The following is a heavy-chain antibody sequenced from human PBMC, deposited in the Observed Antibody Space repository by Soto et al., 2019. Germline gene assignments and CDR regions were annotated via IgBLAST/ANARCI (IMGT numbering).Heavy chain of an antibody. CDR2: ISGSGGST. V-gene: IGHV3-23*01. CDR3: AKDVAAITMVRGVIITPYYFDY. J-gene: IGHJ4*02. D-gene: IGHD3-10*01. CDR1: GFTFSNYA. Sequence: GGSLRLSCAASGFTFSNYAMSWVRQAPGKGLEWVSVISGSGGSTYYADSVKGRFTISRDNSKSTLYLQMNSLRAEDTAVYYCAKDVAAITMVRGVIITPYYFDYWGQGTLVTVSS.